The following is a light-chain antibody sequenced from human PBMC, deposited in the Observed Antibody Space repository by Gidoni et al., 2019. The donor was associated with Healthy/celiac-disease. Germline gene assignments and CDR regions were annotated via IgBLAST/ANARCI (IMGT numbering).Light chain of an antibody. CDR2: RNN. CDR1: TSNIGINY. CDR3: AAWDDRLSARV. J-gene: IGLJ3*02. V-gene: IGLV1-47*01. Sequence: QSVLTQPPSASGTPGQKVTISCSGSTSNIGINYVYWYQQLPGTAPKLLIHRNNQRPSGVPDRFSGSKSGTSASLAISGLRSEDEADYYCAAWDDRLSARVFGRGTKLTVL.